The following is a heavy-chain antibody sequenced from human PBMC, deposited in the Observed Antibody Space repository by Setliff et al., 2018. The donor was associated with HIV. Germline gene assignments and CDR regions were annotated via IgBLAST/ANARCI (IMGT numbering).Heavy chain of an antibody. D-gene: IGHD3-3*01. Sequence: PSETLSLTCNVSGDSLNTYYWSWIRQSGGKGLEWIGRIYASGKTTFNPSLKSRVRMSVDTSKNQVSLKLTSVTASDTAVYYCARGNNDLESFDYWGQGALVTVSS. CDR2: IYASGKT. V-gene: IGHV4-4*07. J-gene: IGHJ4*02. CDR1: GDSLNTYY. CDR3: ARGNNDLESFDY.